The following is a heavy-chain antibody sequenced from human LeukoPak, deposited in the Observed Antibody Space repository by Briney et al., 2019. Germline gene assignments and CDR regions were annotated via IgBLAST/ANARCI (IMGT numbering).Heavy chain of an antibody. Sequence: TGGSLRLSCAASGFTFSGVAMNWVRQAPGKGLEWVSSITTTGSSTYYSDSVKGRFTISRDNSKNMLHLQMNSLRIEDTAVYFCAKVSRSCLDNWGQGTLVAVSS. D-gene: IGHD6-13*01. CDR2: ITTTGSST. V-gene: IGHV3-23*05. CDR3: AKVSRSCLDN. J-gene: IGHJ4*02. CDR1: GFTFSGVA.